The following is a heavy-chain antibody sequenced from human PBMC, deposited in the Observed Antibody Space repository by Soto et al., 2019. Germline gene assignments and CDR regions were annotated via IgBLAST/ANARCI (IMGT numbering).Heavy chain of an antibody. V-gene: IGHV3-23*01. CDR2: VTANGGST. D-gene: IGHD2-21*02. CDR3: ARLGGGDWSTYYYYYGMDV. J-gene: IGHJ6*02. Sequence: EVQLLESGGGFVQPGGSLRLSCAATGFTFSVYAMTWVRQAPGKGLEWVSAVTANGGSTYSADSVKGRFTISRDNYTNTLFLQMNSLRAEDTAVYYCARLGGGDWSTYYYYYGMDVWGQGTTVTVSS. CDR1: GFTFSVYA.